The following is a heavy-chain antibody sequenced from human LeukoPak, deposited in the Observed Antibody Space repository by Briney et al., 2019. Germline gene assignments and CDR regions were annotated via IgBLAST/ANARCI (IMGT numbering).Heavy chain of an antibody. Sequence: SETLSLTCTVSGGSISSGSYYWSWIRQPAGKGLEWIGRIYTSGSTNYNPSLKSRVTISVDTSKNQFSLKLSSVIAADTAVYYCARSYSSSSGLLFDYWGQGTLVTVSS. CDR2: IYTSGST. CDR1: GGSISSGSYY. D-gene: IGHD6-6*01. V-gene: IGHV4-61*02. J-gene: IGHJ4*02. CDR3: ARSYSSSSGLLFDY.